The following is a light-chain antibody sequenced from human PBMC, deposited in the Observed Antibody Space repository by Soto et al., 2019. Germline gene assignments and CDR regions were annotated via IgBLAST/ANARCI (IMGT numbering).Light chain of an antibody. CDR1: QSVSSSY. J-gene: IGKJ2*01. V-gene: IGKV3-20*01. Sequence: EIVLTQSPGTLSLSPGERATLSCRASQSVSSSYLAWYQQKPGQAPRLLIYGASSRATGIPDRFSGSGSGTAFTLTISRLEPEDFAVYYWQQYGVSPMYTFGQGTKLEIK. CDR3: QQYGVSPMYT. CDR2: GAS.